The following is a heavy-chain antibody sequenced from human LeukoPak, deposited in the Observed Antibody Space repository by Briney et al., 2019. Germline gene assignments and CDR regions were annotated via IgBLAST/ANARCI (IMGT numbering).Heavy chain of an antibody. Sequence: SETLSLTCTVSGGSISSSSYYWGWIRQPPGKGLEWIGSISYSGSTYYNPSLKSRVTISVDTSKNQFSLKLSSVTAADTAVYYCASMYYYDGSGYYYLGWFDPWGQGTLVTVSS. V-gene: IGHV4-39*01. CDR3: ASMYYYDGSGYYYLGWFDP. CDR1: GGSISSSSYY. J-gene: IGHJ5*02. D-gene: IGHD3-22*01. CDR2: ISYSGST.